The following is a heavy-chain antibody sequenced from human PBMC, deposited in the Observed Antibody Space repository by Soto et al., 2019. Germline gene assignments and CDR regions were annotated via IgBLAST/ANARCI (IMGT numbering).Heavy chain of an antibody. D-gene: IGHD6-19*01. V-gene: IGHV6-1*01. Sequence: SQTLSLTCAISGDSVSSNSAAWNWIRQSPSRGLEWLGRTYYRSKWYNDYAVSVKSRITINPDTPKNQFSLQLNSVTPEDTAVYYCARDRRAYSRGWSPLSYYYYGMDVWGQGTTVTVSS. CDR2: TYYRSKWYN. CDR1: GDSVSSNSAA. CDR3: ARDRRAYSRGWSPLSYYYYGMDV. J-gene: IGHJ6*02.